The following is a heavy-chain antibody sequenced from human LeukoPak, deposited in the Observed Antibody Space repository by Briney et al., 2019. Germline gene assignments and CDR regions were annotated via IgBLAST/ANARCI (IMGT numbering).Heavy chain of an antibody. CDR2: IYTSGST. CDR1: GGSISSGSYY. Sequence: SETLFLTCTVSGGSISSGSYYWSWIRQPAGKGLEWIGRIYTSGSTNYNPSLKSRVTISVDTSKNQFSLKLSSVTAADTAVYYCARGKWELKNAFDIWGQGTMVTVSS. CDR3: ARGKWELKNAFDI. V-gene: IGHV4-61*02. J-gene: IGHJ3*02. D-gene: IGHD1-26*01.